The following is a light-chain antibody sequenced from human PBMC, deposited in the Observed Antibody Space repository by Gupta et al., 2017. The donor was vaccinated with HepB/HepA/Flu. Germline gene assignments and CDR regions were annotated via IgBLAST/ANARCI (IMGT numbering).Light chain of an antibody. V-gene: IGLV3-21*03. CDR2: DDG. Sequence: SYVLTQAPSVSVAPGKTARITCGGNNIESKSVHWYQHKPGQAPVLVVFDDGDRPSEIPERFSGSNSGNTATLTIRRVEAGDEADYYCQVWDSSSDAVFGGGTKLTVL. J-gene: IGLJ3*02. CDR1: NIESKS. CDR3: QVWDSSSDAV.